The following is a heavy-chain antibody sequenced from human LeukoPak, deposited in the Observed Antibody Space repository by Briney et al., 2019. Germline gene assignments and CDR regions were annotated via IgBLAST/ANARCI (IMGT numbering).Heavy chain of an antibody. CDR2: IIPILGIA. Sequence: ASVKVSCKASGGTFSSYTISWVRQAPGQGLEWMGRIIPILGIANYAQKFQGRVTITADKSTSTAYMELSSLRSEDTAVYYCARDLTYYDILTGYYYYMDVWGKGTTVTVSS. CDR3: ARDLTYYDILTGYYYYMDV. CDR1: GGTFSSYT. J-gene: IGHJ6*03. V-gene: IGHV1-69*04. D-gene: IGHD3-9*01.